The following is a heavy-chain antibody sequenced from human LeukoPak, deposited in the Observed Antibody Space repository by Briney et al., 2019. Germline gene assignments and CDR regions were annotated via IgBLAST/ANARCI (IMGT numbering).Heavy chain of an antibody. CDR3: ARVPQFDYYYGMDV. J-gene: IGHJ6*02. CDR2: IIPIFGTA. V-gene: IGHV1-69*13. D-gene: IGHD3-10*01. Sequence: ASVKVSCKASGGTFSSYAISWVRQAPGQGLEWMGGIIPIFGTANYAQKFQGRVTITADESTSTAYMELSSLRSEDTAVYYCARVPQFDYYYGMDVWGQGTTVTVSS. CDR1: GGTFSSYA.